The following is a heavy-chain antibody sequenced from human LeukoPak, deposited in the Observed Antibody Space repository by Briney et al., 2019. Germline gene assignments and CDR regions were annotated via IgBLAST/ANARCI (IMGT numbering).Heavy chain of an antibody. Sequence: GGSLRLSCAASGFTFSNAWMSWVRQAPGKGLEWVANINQDGSEKYYVDSVKGRFTISRDNAKNSLYLQMDSLRAEDTALYYCAREGTDYWGQGTLVTVSS. J-gene: IGHJ4*02. V-gene: IGHV3-7*04. CDR3: AREGTDY. CDR2: INQDGSEK. CDR1: GFTFSNAW.